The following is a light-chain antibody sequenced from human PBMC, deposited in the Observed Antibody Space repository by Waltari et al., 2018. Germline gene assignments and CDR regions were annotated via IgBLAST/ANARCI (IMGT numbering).Light chain of an antibody. CDR3: QQYDISPLT. Sequence: EIVLTQSPGTLSLSPGERATLSCRASQTVRTTYLAWYQQKPCQAPTLLIYGASSRATGIPDRFSGSGSGTDFSLTISSLEPEDFAVYYCQQYDISPLTFGGGTKVESK. J-gene: IGKJ4*01. CDR1: QTVRTTY. CDR2: GAS. V-gene: IGKV3-20*01.